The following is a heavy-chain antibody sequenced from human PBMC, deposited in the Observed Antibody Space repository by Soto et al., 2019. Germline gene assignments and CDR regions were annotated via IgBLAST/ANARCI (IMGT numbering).Heavy chain of an antibody. V-gene: IGHV3-30-3*01. Sequence: QVQLVESGGGVVQPGRSLRLSCAASGFTFSSYAMHWVRQAPGKGLEWVAVISYDGSNKYYADSVKGRFTISRDNSKNTLYLQMNSLRAEDTAVYYCASISGSIDYWGQGTLVTVSS. CDR2: ISYDGSNK. J-gene: IGHJ4*02. D-gene: IGHD5-12*01. CDR1: GFTFSSYA. CDR3: ASISGSIDY.